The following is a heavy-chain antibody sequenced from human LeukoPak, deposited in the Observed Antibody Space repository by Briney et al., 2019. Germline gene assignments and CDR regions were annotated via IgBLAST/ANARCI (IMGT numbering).Heavy chain of an antibody. CDR3: ARDSQYCTSTSCYFDY. CDR1: GVSISSYY. D-gene: IGHD2-2*01. V-gene: IGHV4-59*01. J-gene: IGHJ4*02. CDR2: IYYSGST. Sequence: WETLSLTCTVSGVSISSYYWSWIRQPPGKGLEWIGYIYYSGSTSYNPSLKSRVTISVDTSKNQFSLKLSSVTAADTAVYYCARDSQYCTSTSCYFDYWGQGTLVTVSS.